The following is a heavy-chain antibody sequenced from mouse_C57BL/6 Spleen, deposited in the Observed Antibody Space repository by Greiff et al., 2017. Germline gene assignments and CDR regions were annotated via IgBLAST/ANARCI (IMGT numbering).Heavy chain of an antibody. V-gene: IGHV1-64*01. CDR3: VYGSSYGYFDV. CDR1: GYTFTSYW. J-gene: IGHJ1*03. Sequence: QVQLQQPGAELVKPGASVKLSCKASGYTFTSYWMHWVKQRPGQGLEWIGMIHPNSGSTNYNEKFKSKATLTVDKSSSTAYMQLSSRTSEDSAVYYCVYGSSYGYFDVWGTGTTVTVSS. CDR2: IHPNSGST. D-gene: IGHD1-1*01.